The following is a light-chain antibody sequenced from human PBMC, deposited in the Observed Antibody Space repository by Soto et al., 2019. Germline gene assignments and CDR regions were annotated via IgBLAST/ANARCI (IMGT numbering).Light chain of an antibody. CDR1: QSVSSSY. Sequence: EIVLTQSPGTLSLSPGERATLACSASQSVSSSYLAWYQQKPGKAPRLLIYGASSRATGIPDRFSGSGSGTYFTFTISRLEPEDVAVYYCQQYGSSPYTFVQGTKLEIK. CDR2: GAS. J-gene: IGKJ2*01. CDR3: QQYGSSPYT. V-gene: IGKV3-20*01.